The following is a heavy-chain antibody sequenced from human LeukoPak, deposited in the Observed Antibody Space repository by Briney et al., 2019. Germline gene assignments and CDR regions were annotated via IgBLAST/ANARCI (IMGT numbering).Heavy chain of an antibody. J-gene: IGHJ3*01. D-gene: IGHD2-21*01. Sequence: GGSLRLSCAASGFTFSSYWMHWVRQAPGKGLVWVARINSNGSSTSYADSVKGRFTNSRDNAKNSLYLQMNSLRAEDTAVYYCARFSCSYCGGDLWGQGTMVTVSS. CDR3: ARFSCSYCGGDL. CDR2: INSNGSST. CDR1: GFTFSSYW. V-gene: IGHV3-74*01.